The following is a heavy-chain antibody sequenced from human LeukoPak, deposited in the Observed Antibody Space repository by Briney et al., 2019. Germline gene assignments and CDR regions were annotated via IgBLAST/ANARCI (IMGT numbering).Heavy chain of an antibody. CDR2: ISAYNGNT. V-gene: IGHV1-18*01. CDR3: ARMWGGATRPLTNVDY. J-gene: IGHJ4*02. Sequence: ASVKVSCTASGYTFTSYGISWVRQAPGQGLEWMGWISAYNGNTNYAQKLQGRVTMTTDTSTSTAYMELRSLRSDDTAVYYCARMWGGATRPLTNVDYWGQGTLVTVSS. CDR1: GYTFTSYG. D-gene: IGHD1-26*01.